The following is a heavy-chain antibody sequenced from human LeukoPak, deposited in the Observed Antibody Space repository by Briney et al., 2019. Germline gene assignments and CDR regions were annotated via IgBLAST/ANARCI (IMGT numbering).Heavy chain of an antibody. V-gene: IGHV1-8*01. CDR2: MNPNSGNT. J-gene: IGHJ6*04. D-gene: IGHD3-3*01. CDR1: GYTFTNYD. CDR3: ATRGSITIFGVVIPAPDV. Sequence: ASVKVSCKASGYTFTNYDINWVRQATGQGLEWMGWMNPNSGNTGYAQRFLGRVTITRNTSISTAYMELSSLRSEDTAVYYCATRGSITIFGVVIPAPDVWGKGTTVTVSS.